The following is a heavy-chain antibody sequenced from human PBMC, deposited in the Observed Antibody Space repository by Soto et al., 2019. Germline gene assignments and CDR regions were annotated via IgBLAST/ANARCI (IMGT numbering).Heavy chain of an antibody. CDR3: AGEVRLFEWSSLGDFHYYRMEV. V-gene: IGHV4-4*02. Sequence: QVQLQESGPGLVKPSGTLSLTCAVSGGSISSSNWWSWVRQPPGKGLEWIGEIYHSGSTNYNPSLKSPVNISVDKSKNQFSLKLSSVTDGDPGVYYCAGEVRLFEWSSLGDFHYYRMEVWGQGTTVTVSS. D-gene: IGHD3-3*01. J-gene: IGHJ6*02. CDR1: GGSISSSNW. CDR2: IYHSGST.